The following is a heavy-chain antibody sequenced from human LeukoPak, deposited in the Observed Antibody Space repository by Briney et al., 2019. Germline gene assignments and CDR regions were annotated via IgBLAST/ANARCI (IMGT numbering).Heavy chain of an antibody. CDR1: GGSISSYY. V-gene: IGHV4-59*01. Sequence: KASETLSLTCTVSGGSISSYYWSWIRQPPGKGLEWIGYIYYSGSTNYNPSLKSRVTISVDTSKNQFSLKLSSVTAADTAVYYCARVSDYGGNSGDFDYWGQGTLVTVSS. CDR2: IYYSGST. CDR3: ARVSDYGGNSGDFDY. D-gene: IGHD4-23*01. J-gene: IGHJ4*02.